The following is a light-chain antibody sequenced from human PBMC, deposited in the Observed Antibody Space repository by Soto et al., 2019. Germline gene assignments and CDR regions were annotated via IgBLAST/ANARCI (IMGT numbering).Light chain of an antibody. V-gene: IGKV1-39*01. CDR2: SAS. J-gene: IGKJ5*01. CDR1: QSINNY. Sequence: DIQMTESPASLSVSVGDRLTITCRASQSINNYLNWYQQKPGQAPKLLMRSASTLERGVPSRFSGSGSRTDFTLTSTNLQPDDFATYYCQQSLSMPLTFGHGTRLEIK. CDR3: QQSLSMPLT.